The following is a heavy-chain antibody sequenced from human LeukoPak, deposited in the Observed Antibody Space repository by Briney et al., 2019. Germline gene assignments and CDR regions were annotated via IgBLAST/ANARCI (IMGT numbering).Heavy chain of an antibody. V-gene: IGHV3-21*01. CDR2: ISTSSGYI. CDR3: ARATSSYFYYMDV. J-gene: IGHJ6*03. D-gene: IGHD5-12*01. Sequence: GGSLRLSCEASGFTFSNYNMNWIRQAPGKGLEWVSSISTSSGYIYYADSVKGRFTISRDNAESSLYLQMNSLRAEDTAVYYCARATSSYFYYMDVWGKGTTVTISS. CDR1: GFTFSNYN.